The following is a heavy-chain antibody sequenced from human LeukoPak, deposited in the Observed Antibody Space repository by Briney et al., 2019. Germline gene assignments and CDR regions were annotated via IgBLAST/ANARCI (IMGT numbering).Heavy chain of an antibody. CDR2: VYYSGST. CDR1: GGSISSSSYY. Sequence: SETLSLTCTVSGGSISSSSYYWGWIRQPPGKGLEWIGSVYYSGSTYYNPSLKSRVTISVDTSKNQFSLKLSSVTAADTAVYYCARPSSGWYLDIWGQGTMVTVSS. J-gene: IGHJ3*02. D-gene: IGHD6-19*01. V-gene: IGHV4-39*07. CDR3: ARPSSGWYLDI.